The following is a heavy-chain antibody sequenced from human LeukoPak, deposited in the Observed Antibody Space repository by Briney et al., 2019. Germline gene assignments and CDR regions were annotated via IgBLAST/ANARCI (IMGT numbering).Heavy chain of an antibody. Sequence: GGSLRLSCAASGFTFSSYWMHWVRQAPGKGLVWVSRINSDGSSTSYADSVKGRFTISRDNSKNTLYLQMNSLRAEDTAVYYCAREYYDFWSGFGMVSYYYYGMDVWGQGTTVTVSS. D-gene: IGHD3-3*01. CDR3: AREYYDFWSGFGMVSYYYYGMDV. CDR1: GFTFSSYW. J-gene: IGHJ6*02. V-gene: IGHV3-74*01. CDR2: INSDGSST.